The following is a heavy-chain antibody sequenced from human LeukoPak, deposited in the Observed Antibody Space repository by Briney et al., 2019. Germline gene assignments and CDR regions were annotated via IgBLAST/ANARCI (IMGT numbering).Heavy chain of an antibody. CDR3: AREGDGYNEGGY. CDR1: GGSISSYY. J-gene: IGHJ4*02. D-gene: IGHD5-24*01. V-gene: IGHV4-59*01. Sequence: SETLSLTCTVSGGSISSYYWSWIRQPPGKGLEWIGYIYYSGSTNYNPSLKSRVTISVDTSKNQFSLRLSSVTAADTAVYYYAREGDGYNEGGYWGQGTLVTVSS. CDR2: IYYSGST.